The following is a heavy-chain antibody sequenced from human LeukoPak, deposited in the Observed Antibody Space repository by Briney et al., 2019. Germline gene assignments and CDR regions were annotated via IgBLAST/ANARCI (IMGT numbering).Heavy chain of an antibody. CDR3: ASRIRRYYFDY. J-gene: IGHJ4*02. CDR1: GFTFSSYA. CDR2: ISGSGGST. V-gene: IGHV3-23*01. Sequence: GGSLRLSCAASGFTFSSYAMSWVRQAPGKGLEWVSAISGSGGSTYYADSVKGRFTISRDNSKNTLYLQMNSLRAEDTAVYYRASRIRRYYFDYWGQGTLVTVSS.